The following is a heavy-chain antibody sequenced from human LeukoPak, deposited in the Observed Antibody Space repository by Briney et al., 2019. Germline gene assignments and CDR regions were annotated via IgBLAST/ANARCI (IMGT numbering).Heavy chain of an antibody. CDR1: GGSFSGYY. J-gene: IGHJ6*03. Sequence: SETLSLTCAVYGGSFSGYYWSWIRQPPGKGLEWIGEINHSGSTNYNPSLKSRVTISVDTSKNQSSLKLSSVTAADTAVYYCERGRHSSSWLYYYYYMDVWGKGTTVTVSS. CDR3: ERGRHSSSWLYYYYYMDV. CDR2: INHSGST. V-gene: IGHV4-34*01. D-gene: IGHD6-13*01.